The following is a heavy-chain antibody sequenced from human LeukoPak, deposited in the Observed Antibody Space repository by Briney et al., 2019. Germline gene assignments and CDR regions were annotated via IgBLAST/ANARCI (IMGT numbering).Heavy chain of an antibody. J-gene: IGHJ4*02. CDR2: IYDSGST. D-gene: IGHD3-10*01. V-gene: IGHV4-61*01. Sequence: SETLSLTCTVSGGSVSSDSYYWSWVRQPPGKGLEWIGWIYDSGSTNYNPSLKSRVTISEDTSKNQFSLKLTSVPAADTAVYYCARGRGLWGQGTLVTVSS. CDR3: ARGRGL. CDR1: GGSVSSDSYY.